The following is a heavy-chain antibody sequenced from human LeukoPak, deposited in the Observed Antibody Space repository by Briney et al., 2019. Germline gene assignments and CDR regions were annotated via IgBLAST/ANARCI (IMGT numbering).Heavy chain of an antibody. CDR3: ARDPGDYSNYETHYYMDV. V-gene: IGHV3-7*01. J-gene: IGHJ6*03. CDR1: GFTFSSYW. CDR2: IKQDGSEK. D-gene: IGHD4-11*01. Sequence: PGGSLRLSCAASGFTFSSYWMSWVRQAPGKGLEWVANIKQDGSEKYYVGSVKGRFTISRDNAKNSLYLQMNSLRAEDTAVHYCARDPGDYSNYETHYYMDVWGKGTTVTVSS.